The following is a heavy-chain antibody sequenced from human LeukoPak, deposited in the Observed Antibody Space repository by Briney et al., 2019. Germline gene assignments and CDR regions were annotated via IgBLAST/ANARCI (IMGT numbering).Heavy chain of an antibody. D-gene: IGHD3-3*02. V-gene: IGHV3-7*01. CDR1: GFTFSSYW. Sequence: GGSPRLSCAASGFTFSSYWMTWVRQAPGKGLEWVANIKQDGSEKFYVDSVKGRFTISRDNAKNSLYLQMNSLRDEDTALYYCARDSNSFDYWGQGTLVTVSS. J-gene: IGHJ4*02. CDR2: IKQDGSEK. CDR3: ARDSNSFDY.